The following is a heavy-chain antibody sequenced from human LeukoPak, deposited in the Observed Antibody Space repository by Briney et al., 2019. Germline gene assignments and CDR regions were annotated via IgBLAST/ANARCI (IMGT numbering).Heavy chain of an antibody. V-gene: IGHV4-59*01. J-gene: IGHJ4*02. D-gene: IGHD1-26*01. Sequence: SETLSLTCTVPGGSISHYYWSWIRQPPGKGLEWIGYIYYSGRTNYNPSLKSRFTISVDTSKTQFSLKLSSVTAADTAVYYCARGGILGSSGPRYFDYWGQGTLVTVSS. CDR1: GGSISHYY. CDR2: IYYSGRT. CDR3: ARGGILGSSGPRYFDY.